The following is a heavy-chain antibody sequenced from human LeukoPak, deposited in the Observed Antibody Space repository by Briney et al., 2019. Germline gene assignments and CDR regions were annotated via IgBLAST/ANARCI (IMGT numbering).Heavy chain of an antibody. CDR1: RYIFTDYY. Sequence: ASVKVSCKASRYIFTDYYMHWVRQAPGQGLEWMGWINPNSGGTNYAQKFQGRVTMTRDTSISTAYMELSRLRSDDTAVYYCARGSSGSYYPNDYWGQGTLVTVSS. J-gene: IGHJ4*02. CDR3: ARGSSGSYYPNDY. D-gene: IGHD1-26*01. V-gene: IGHV1-2*02. CDR2: INPNSGGT.